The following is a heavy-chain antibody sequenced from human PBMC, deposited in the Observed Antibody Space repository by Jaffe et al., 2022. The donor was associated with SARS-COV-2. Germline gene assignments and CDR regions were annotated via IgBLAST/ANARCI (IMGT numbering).Heavy chain of an antibody. CDR1: GGSISSYY. J-gene: IGHJ2*01. Sequence: QVQLQESGPGLVKPSETLSLTCTVSGGSISSYYWSWIRQPPGKGLEWIGYIYYSGSTNYNPSLKSRVTISVDTSKNQFSLKLSSVTAADTAVYYCARRPIAVAGPYWYFDLWGRGTLVTVSS. D-gene: IGHD6-19*01. CDR3: ARRPIAVAGPYWYFDL. CDR2: IYYSGST. V-gene: IGHV4-59*08.